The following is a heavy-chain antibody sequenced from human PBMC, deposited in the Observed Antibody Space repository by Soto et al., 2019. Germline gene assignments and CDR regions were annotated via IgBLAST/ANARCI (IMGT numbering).Heavy chain of an antibody. Sequence: ASVKVSCKASGYTFTSYYMHWVRQAPGQGLEWMGIINPSGGSTNYAQKLQGRVTMTTDTSTSTAYMELRSLRSDDTAVYYCARDRKNSSGWFRRMYWFDPWGQGTPVTVSS. CDR2: INPSGGST. D-gene: IGHD6-13*01. V-gene: IGHV1-46*01. CDR1: GYTFTSYY. CDR3: ARDRKNSSGWFRRMYWFDP. J-gene: IGHJ5*02.